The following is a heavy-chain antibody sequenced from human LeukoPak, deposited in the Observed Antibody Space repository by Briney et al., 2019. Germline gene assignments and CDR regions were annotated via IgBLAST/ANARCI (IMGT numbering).Heavy chain of an antibody. Sequence: PSETLSLTCTVSGGSISSYYWSWIRQPPGKGLEWIGYIYYSGSTNYNPSLKGRVTISVDTSKNQFSLRLSSVTAADTAVYYCARSDMDYYYYGMDVWGQGTTVTVSS. V-gene: IGHV4-59*01. CDR2: IYYSGST. CDR1: GGSISSYY. D-gene: IGHD5-18*01. J-gene: IGHJ6*02. CDR3: ARSDMDYYYYGMDV.